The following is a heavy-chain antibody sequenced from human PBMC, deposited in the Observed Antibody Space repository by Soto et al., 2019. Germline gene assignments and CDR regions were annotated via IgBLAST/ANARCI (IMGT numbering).Heavy chain of an antibody. CDR2: IYHSGST. CDR3: ARVPDR. J-gene: IGHJ5*02. Sequence: SETLYLTCAVSGGSISSGGYSWSWIRQPPGKGLEWIGYIYHSGSTYYNPSLKSRVTISVDRSKNQFSLKLSSVTAADTAVYYCARVPDRWGQGTLVTVS. D-gene: IGHD2-2*01. CDR1: GGSISSGGYS. V-gene: IGHV4-30-2*01.